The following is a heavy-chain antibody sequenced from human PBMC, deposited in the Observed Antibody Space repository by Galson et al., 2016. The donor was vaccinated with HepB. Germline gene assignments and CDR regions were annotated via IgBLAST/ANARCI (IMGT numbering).Heavy chain of an antibody. V-gene: IGHV3-21*01. CDR2: ISASSIYK. CDR3: AVGWRELQSPFDY. D-gene: IGHD1-26*01. J-gene: IGHJ4*02. CDR1: GFTFSTCS. Sequence: SLRLSCAASGFTFSTCSMNWVRQAPGKGLEWVSFISASSIYKDYADSVKGRFTIYSDNAKNSLSLQMNSLRAEDTAVYYCAVGWRELQSPFDYWGQGTQVTVSS.